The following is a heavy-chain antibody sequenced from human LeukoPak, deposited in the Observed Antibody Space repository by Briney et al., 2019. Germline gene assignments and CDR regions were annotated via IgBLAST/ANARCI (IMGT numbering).Heavy chain of an antibody. CDR2: VSSSGSTI. Sequence: GGSLRLSCAASGFTFSDYYMSWIRQAPGKGLEWVSYVSSSGSTIYYADSVKGRFNISRDNAKNSLYLEMHSLRAEDTAVYYCLRESNYDILTGYSNSPRGDYWGQGTLVTVSS. J-gene: IGHJ4*02. D-gene: IGHD3-9*01. CDR1: GFTFSDYY. CDR3: LRESNYDILTGYSNSPRGDY. V-gene: IGHV3-11*04.